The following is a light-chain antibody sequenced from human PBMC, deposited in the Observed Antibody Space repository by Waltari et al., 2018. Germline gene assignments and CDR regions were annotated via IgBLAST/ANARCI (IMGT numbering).Light chain of an antibody. V-gene: IGKV3-20*01. CDR2: GAS. CDR3: QQYDGEVLT. Sequence: EIVLTQSPGTLSLSPGERATLSCRASQSVSRNYLNWYQQKGGQAPRILIHGASIRATGIPDRFSGSGSGTDFTLTISRLEPEDFAVYYCQQYDGEVLTFGGGTKVEI. J-gene: IGKJ4*01. CDR1: QSVSRNY.